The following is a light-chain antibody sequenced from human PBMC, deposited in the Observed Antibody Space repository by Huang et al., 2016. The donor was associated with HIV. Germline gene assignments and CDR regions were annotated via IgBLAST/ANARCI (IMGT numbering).Light chain of an antibody. V-gene: IGKV1-27*01. CDR2: AAS. CDR1: QDIRNY. J-gene: IGKJ2*01. CDR3: QKYNSAPYT. Sequence: DIHMTQSPSSLSSSVGDRVTITCRASQDIRNYFACDQQKPGTAPKLLISAASTLQSGVPSRFSGSGSGTDFTLTIGSLQPEDVATYYCQKYNSAPYTFGQGTKLEIK.